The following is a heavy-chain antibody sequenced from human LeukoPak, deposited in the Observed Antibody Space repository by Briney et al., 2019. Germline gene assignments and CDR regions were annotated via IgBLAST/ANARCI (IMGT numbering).Heavy chain of an antibody. CDR2: IFYSGST. D-gene: IGHD3-22*01. V-gene: IGHV4-39*07. CDR3: ARAWDYYDSSGYYGRDAFDI. CDR1: GGSISTSSYY. Sequence: SETLSLTCTVSGGSISTSSYYWGWVRQPPGKGLEWIGNIFYSGSTYYSPSLKSRVTISLDTSRNQFSLKLSSVTAADTAVYYCARAWDYYDSSGYYGRDAFDIWGQGTMVTVSS. J-gene: IGHJ3*02.